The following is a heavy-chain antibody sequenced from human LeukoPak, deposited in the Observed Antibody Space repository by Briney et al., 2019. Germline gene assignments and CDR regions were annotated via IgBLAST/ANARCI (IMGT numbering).Heavy chain of an antibody. Sequence: GGSLRLSCAASGFTFSSSEMYWVRQAPGKGLEWVSYISTTGNTKYYADSVQGRFTVSRDNGQSLLFLQMNSLRAGDTAIYYCARVFVSGYDVLTGYLRAFDYWGQGALVTVSS. D-gene: IGHD3-9*01. J-gene: IGHJ4*02. CDR1: GFTFSSSE. CDR3: ARVFVSGYDVLTGYLRAFDY. CDR2: ISTTGNTK. V-gene: IGHV3-48*03.